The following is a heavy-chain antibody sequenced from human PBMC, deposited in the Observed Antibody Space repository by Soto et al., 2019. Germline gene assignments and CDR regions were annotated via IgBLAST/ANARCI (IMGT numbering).Heavy chain of an antibody. CDR2: IIPLFGTT. Sequence: QVQLVQSGAEVRMPGSSVKVSCKASGGTFSTYPINWVRQAPGQGLEWMGGIIPLFGTTNYAQKFKGRVNITADESTSTAYMEPSSLRAEDAAVYYCARGATHGSSWYFWVNPWGQGTLVTVSS. J-gene: IGHJ5*02. CDR3: ARGATHGSSWYFWVNP. D-gene: IGHD6-13*01. CDR1: GGTFSTYP. V-gene: IGHV1-69*01.